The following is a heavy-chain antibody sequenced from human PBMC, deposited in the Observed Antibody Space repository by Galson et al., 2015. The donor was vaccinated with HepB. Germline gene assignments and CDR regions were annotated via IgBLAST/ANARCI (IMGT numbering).Heavy chain of an antibody. V-gene: IGHV3-33*08. D-gene: IGHD5-12*01. CDR1: GFTFSSYG. Sequence: SLRLSCAASGFTFSSYGMHWVRQAPGKGLEWVAVIWYDGSNKYYADSVKGRFTISRDNSKNTLYLQMNSLRAEDTAVYYCARVGVATTAEYFDYWGQGTLVTVSS. CDR3: ARVGVATTAEYFDY. J-gene: IGHJ4*02. CDR2: IWYDGSNK.